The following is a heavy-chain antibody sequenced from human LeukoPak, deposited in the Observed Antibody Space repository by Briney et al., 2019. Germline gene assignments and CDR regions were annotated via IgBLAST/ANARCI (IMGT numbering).Heavy chain of an antibody. V-gene: IGHV3-48*03. J-gene: IGHJ5*02. D-gene: IGHD2-21*02. CDR2: IGSSGDSST. CDR1: GFNFNDYD. CDR3: VRDIGDCDSDTRPTWFDP. Sequence: PGRSLRLSCEASGFNFNDYDIEWVRQPPGKGLEWLSSIGSSGDSSTYYADSVRGRFTISRDNAKNTVYLHLNSLRAEDTAVYYCVRDIGDCDSDTRPTWFDPWGQGTLVTVSS.